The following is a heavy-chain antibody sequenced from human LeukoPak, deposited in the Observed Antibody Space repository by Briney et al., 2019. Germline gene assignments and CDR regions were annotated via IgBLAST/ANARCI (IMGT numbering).Heavy chain of an antibody. CDR3: ARVRTYSASHAFDI. CDR1: GFTFSSYA. CDR2: ISYDGSNK. J-gene: IGHJ3*02. D-gene: IGHD2-21*01. V-gene: IGHV3-30*04. Sequence: GRSLRLSCAASGFTFSSYAMHWVRQAPGKGLEWVAVISYDGSNKYYADSVKGRFTISRDNSKNTLYLQMNSLRAEDTAVYYCARVRTYSASHAFDIWGQGTMVTVSS.